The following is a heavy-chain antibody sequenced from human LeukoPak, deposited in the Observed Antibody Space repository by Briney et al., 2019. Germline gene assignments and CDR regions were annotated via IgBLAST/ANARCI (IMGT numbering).Heavy chain of an antibody. J-gene: IGHJ4*02. CDR1: GFTFSSYE. D-gene: IGHD5-18*01. Sequence: GGSLRLSCAASGFTFSSYEMNWVRQAPGKGLEWVSYISSSGSTIYYADSVKGRFTISRDNAKNSLYLQMNSLRAEDTAVYYCARDLDTAMATIDYWGQGTLVTVSS. CDR2: ISSSGSTI. V-gene: IGHV3-48*03. CDR3: ARDLDTAMATIDY.